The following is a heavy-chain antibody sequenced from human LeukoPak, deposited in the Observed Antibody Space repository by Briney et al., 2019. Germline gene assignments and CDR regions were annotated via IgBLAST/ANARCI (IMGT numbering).Heavy chain of an antibody. CDR1: GFTFSNYA. CDR3: AKDRATVAWFDP. V-gene: IGHV3-23*01. D-gene: IGHD4-11*01. CDR2: ISGSGVAT. J-gene: IGHJ5*02. Sequence: GGSLRLSCAASGFTFSNYAMSWVRQAPRKGLEWVSGISGSGVATYYADSVKGRFTISRGNSKNTLYLQMNSLRAEDTAIYYCAKDRATVAWFDPWGQGTLVSVSS.